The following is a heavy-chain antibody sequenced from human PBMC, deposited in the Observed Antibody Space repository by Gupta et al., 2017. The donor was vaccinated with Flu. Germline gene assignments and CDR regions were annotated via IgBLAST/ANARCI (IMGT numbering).Heavy chain of an antibody. Sequence: EVQLVESGGGLVQLGQSLRLCCAAYGFTFRERWMTGVRQAPGKGLECLANIKPDGSEKYYLDSRKGGFSISIDKANNLLLLQMNSLRAEDTAGYFCTTDLNWNAGWGQGTLVTVSA. J-gene: IGHJ4*02. CDR3: TTDLNWNAG. V-gene: IGHV3-7*01. CDR1: GFTFRERW. CDR2: IKPDGSEK. D-gene: IGHD1-1*01.